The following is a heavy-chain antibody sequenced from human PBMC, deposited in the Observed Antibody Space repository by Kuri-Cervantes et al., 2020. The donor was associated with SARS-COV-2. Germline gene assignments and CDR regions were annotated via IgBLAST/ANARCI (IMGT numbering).Heavy chain of an antibody. Sequence: ASVKVSCKASGYTFTSYAMHWVRQAPGQRLEWMGWINAGNGNTKYAQTFQGRLTITADTSTGTAYMEFRSLRSDDTAVYYCARELTGRPHYFDYWGQGTRVTVSS. CDR1: GYTFTSYA. CDR3: ARELTGRPHYFDY. D-gene: IGHD6-6*01. J-gene: IGHJ4*02. CDR2: INAGNGNT. V-gene: IGHV1-3*01.